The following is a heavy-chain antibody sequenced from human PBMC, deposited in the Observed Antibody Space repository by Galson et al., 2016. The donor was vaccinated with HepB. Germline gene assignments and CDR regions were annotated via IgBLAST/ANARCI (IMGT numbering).Heavy chain of an antibody. D-gene: IGHD3-22*01. CDR2: IRSKFFGATK. CDR1: GFKFEDSP. CDR3: ARNYYDSSVPTS. V-gene: IGHV3-49*03. Sequence: SLRLSCAASGFKFEDSPISWFRQTPGKGLEWVGFIRSKFFGATKQYAASVKGRFTISRDDDRAIVYLEMSSLQIDDAGMYFCARNYYDSSVPTSWGQGTTVTVSS. J-gene: IGHJ5*02.